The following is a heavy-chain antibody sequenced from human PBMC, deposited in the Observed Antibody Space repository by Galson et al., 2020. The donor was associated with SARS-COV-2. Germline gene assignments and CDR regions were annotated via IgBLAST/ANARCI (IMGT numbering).Heavy chain of an antibody. Sequence: ETSETLSLTCSVSGDSIRSYSWSWIRQRPQKGLEWVGYIYYTGHTSYNPSLKSRVTMSVDTSKNQVSLKVTSVTAADTAVYYCAKSRSTSYYDGDFDSWGQGTLATVSS. V-gene: IGHV4-59*13. CDR2: IYYTGHT. CDR1: GDSIRSYS. CDR3: AKSRSTSYYDGDFDS. D-gene: IGHD3-3*01. J-gene: IGHJ4*02.